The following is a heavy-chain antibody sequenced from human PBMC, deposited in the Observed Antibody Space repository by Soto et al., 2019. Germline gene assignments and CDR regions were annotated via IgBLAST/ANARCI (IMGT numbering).Heavy chain of an antibody. Sequence: QVQLQESGPGLVKPSQTLSLTCTVSGGSISSGGYYWSWIRQHPGKGLEWIGYIYYSGSTYYNPSFKSRVTVSVDTSKNQFSLKLSSVTAADTAVYYCARDRYGGPPSSYYFDYWGQGTLVTVSS. CDR2: IYYSGST. CDR3: ARDRYGGPPSSYYFDY. J-gene: IGHJ4*02. CDR1: GGSISSGGYY. V-gene: IGHV4-31*03. D-gene: IGHD4-17*01.